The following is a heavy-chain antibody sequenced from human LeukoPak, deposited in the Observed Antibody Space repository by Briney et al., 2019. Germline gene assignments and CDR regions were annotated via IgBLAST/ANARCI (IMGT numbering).Heavy chain of an antibody. V-gene: IGHV1-69*13. CDR1: GYTFTGYY. CDR2: IIPIFGTA. D-gene: IGHD1-26*01. J-gene: IGHJ4*02. CDR3: ARDRVVGAIGGGYYFDY. Sequence: SVKVSCKASGYTFTGYYMHWVRQAPGQGLEWMGGIIPIFGTANYAQKFQGRVTITADESTSTAYMELSSLRSEDTAVYYCARDRVVGAIGGGYYFDYWGQGTLVTVSS.